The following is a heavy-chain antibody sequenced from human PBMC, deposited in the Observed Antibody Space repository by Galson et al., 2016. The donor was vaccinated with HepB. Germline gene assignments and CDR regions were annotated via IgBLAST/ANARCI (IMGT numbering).Heavy chain of an antibody. J-gene: IGHJ4*02. V-gene: IGHV3-43*01. Sequence: SLRLSCAASGFTLDDYTMHWVRQAPGKGLEWVSLISWDGRGTYYADSVKGRFTISRDSSKNSLYLQINSLRSEDTALYYCAKEIHSSGLSDWGQGTLVTVSS. CDR2: ISWDGRGT. CDR3: AKEIHSSGLSD. D-gene: IGHD6-25*01. CDR1: GFTLDDYT.